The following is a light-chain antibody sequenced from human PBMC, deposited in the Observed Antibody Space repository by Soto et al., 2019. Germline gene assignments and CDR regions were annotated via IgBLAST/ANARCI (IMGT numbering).Light chain of an antibody. V-gene: IGLV2-18*02. Sequence: QSVLTQPPSVSGSPGQSVAISCTGTSSDVGSFNRVSWYQQPPGTAPKLLIYEVSNRPSGVPDRFSGPKSGNTASLTISGLQAEDEADYYCNSYTSSSTYVFGTGTKVTVL. J-gene: IGLJ1*01. CDR1: SSDVGSFNR. CDR2: EVS. CDR3: NSYTSSSTYV.